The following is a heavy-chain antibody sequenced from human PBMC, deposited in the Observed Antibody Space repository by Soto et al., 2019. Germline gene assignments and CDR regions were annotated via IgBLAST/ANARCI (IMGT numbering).Heavy chain of an antibody. Sequence: PSETLSLTCAVSGGSISSGGYSWSWIRQPPGKGLEWIGYIYHSGSTYYNPSLKSRVTISVDRSKNQFSLKLSSVTAADTAVYYCARGYIYDSWSGSYRFDSWGQGPLVIVS. J-gene: IGHJ5*01. CDR2: IYHSGST. CDR3: ARGYIYDSWSGSYRFDS. D-gene: IGHD3-3*01. CDR1: GGSISSGGYS. V-gene: IGHV4-30-2*01.